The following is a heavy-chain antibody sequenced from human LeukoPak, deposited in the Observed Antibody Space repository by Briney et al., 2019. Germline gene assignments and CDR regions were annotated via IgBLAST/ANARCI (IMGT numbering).Heavy chain of an antibody. Sequence: SVKASCKASGGTFSSYAISWVRQAPGQGLEWMGGIIPIFGTANYAQKFQGRVTITADESTSTAYMELSSLRSEDTAVYYCAREGFSTSHHNWFDPWGQGTLVTVSS. CDR3: AREGFSTSHHNWFDP. V-gene: IGHV1-69*13. D-gene: IGHD2-2*01. J-gene: IGHJ5*02. CDR1: GGTFSSYA. CDR2: IIPIFGTA.